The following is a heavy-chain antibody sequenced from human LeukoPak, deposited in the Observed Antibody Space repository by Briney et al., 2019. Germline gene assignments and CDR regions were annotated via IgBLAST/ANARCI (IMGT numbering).Heavy chain of an antibody. D-gene: IGHD1-26*01. V-gene: IGHV3-21*01. CDR1: GFTLSNYN. CDR2: ISSSSSYI. CDR3: ARDGGEWEQDY. J-gene: IGHJ4*02. Sequence: GGSLRLSCAASGFTLSNYNMNWVRQAPGKGLEWVSSISSSSSYIYYADSVKGRFTISRDNAKNSLYLQVNSLRAEDTAVYYCARDGGEWEQDYWGQGTLVTVSS.